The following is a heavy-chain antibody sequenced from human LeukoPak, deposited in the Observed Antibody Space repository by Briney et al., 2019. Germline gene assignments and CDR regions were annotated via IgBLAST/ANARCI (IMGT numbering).Heavy chain of an antibody. V-gene: IGHV3-74*01. J-gene: IGHJ4*02. CDR3: ARGTYGHYFDY. Sequence: GRSLRLSCAASGFTFSNFWMHWVRQAPGTGLVWVSRIKSDGSNIRYADSVKDRFTISRDNARDTVYLQMISLRAEDTAVYYCARGTYGHYFDYWGQGALVTVSS. CDR1: GFTFSNFW. CDR2: IKSDGSNI. D-gene: IGHD3-16*01.